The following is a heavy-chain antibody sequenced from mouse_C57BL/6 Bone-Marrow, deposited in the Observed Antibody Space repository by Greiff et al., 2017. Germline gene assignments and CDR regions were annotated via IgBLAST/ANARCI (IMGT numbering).Heavy chain of an antibody. J-gene: IGHJ2*01. CDR1: GYSITSGYY. CDR3: ASEGGWLGY. D-gene: IGHD2-3*01. V-gene: IGHV3-6*01. Sequence: DEQLQESGPGLVKPSQSLSLTCSVTGYSITSGYYWNWIRQFPGKKLEWMGYISYDGSNTSNPSLKNRISITPDTSKNQFFLELNSVTTEDTATYDCASEGGWLGYWGQGTTLTVSS. CDR2: ISYDGSN.